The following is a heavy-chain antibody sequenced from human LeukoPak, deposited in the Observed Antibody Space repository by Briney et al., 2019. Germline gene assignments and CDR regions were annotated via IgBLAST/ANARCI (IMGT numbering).Heavy chain of an antibody. CDR2: MNPNSGIT. CDR1: GYTFTSYG. Sequence: GASVKVSCKASGYTFTSYGINWVRQATGQGLEWMGWMNPNSGITAYAQKFQGRVTITRNTSISTAYMELSSLRSEDTAVYYCAREDFYDSGSNDYRGQGTLVTVSS. J-gene: IGHJ4*02. CDR3: AREDFYDSGSNDY. D-gene: IGHD3-22*01. V-gene: IGHV1-8*03.